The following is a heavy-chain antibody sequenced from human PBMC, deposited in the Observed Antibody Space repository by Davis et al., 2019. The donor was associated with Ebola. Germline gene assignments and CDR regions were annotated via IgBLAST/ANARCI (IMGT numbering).Heavy chain of an antibody. J-gene: IGHJ6*02. CDR3: ARSYDFWSGYYLRNYYYYGMDV. D-gene: IGHD3-3*01. CDR1: GGSISSYY. Sequence: MPSETLSLTCTVSGGSISSYYWSWIRQPPGKGLEWIGYIYYSGSTNYNPSLKSRVTISVDTSKNQFSLKLSSVTAADTAVYYCARSYDFWSGYYLRNYYYYGMDVWGQGTTVTVSS. V-gene: IGHV4-59*01. CDR2: IYYSGST.